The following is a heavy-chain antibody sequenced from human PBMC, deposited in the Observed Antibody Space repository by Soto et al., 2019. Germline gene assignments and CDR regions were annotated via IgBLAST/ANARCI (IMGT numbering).Heavy chain of an antibody. CDR3: ASSAIFGVVTPATYYYYGMDV. D-gene: IGHD3-3*01. CDR1: GFTFSDYY. V-gene: IGHV3-11*01. J-gene: IGHJ6*02. CDR2: ISSSGSTI. Sequence: PGGSLRLSCAASGFTFSDYYMSWIRQAPGKGLEWVSYISSSGSTIYYADSVKGRFTISRDNAKNSLYLQMNSLRAEDTAVYYCASSAIFGVVTPATYYYYGMDVWGQGXTVTVYS.